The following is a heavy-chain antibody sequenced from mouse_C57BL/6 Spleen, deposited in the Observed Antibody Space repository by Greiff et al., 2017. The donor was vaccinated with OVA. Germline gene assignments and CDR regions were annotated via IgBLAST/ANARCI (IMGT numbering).Heavy chain of an antibody. CDR3: ARGYYDDDPWFAY. J-gene: IGHJ3*01. V-gene: IGHV5-6*01. CDR2: ISSGGSYT. D-gene: IGHD2-4*01. CDR1: GFTFSSYG. Sequence: EVQLVESGGDLVKPGGSLKLSCAASGFTFSSYGMSWVRQTPDKRLEWVATISSGGSYTYYPDSVKGRFTISRDNAKNTLYLQMSSLKSEDTAMYYCARGYYDDDPWFAYWGQGTLVTVSA.